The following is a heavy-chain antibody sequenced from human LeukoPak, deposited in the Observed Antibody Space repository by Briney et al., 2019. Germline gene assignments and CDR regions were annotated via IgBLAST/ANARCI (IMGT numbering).Heavy chain of an antibody. Sequence: QSGGSLRLSCTVSGFTFSTYWINWVRQSPGKGLVWVALINGDGSTTTHADSVKGRFTISRDNAKNTAYLQMNSLRDEDTAVYFCARDYAGSPDYWGQGTLVTVSA. D-gene: IGHD3-10*01. V-gene: IGHV3-74*03. J-gene: IGHJ4*02. CDR1: GFTFSTYW. CDR3: ARDYAGSPDY. CDR2: INGDGSTT.